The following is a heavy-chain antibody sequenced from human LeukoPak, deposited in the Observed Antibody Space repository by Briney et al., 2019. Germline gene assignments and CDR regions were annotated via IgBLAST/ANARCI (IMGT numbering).Heavy chain of an antibody. CDR1: GYSISSTYC. J-gene: IGHJ4*02. CDR3: ARSPTPAWGAAREKDYFDY. CDR2: VCHSGST. D-gene: IGHD6-6*01. V-gene: IGHV4-38-2*02. Sequence: SETLSLTCTVSGYSISSTYCWGWIRQPPGKGLEWIGRVCHSGSTYYNPSLKSRVSISVDTSQNQFSLKLSSLTAADTAVYYCARSPTPAWGAAREKDYFDYWGQGTLVTVSS.